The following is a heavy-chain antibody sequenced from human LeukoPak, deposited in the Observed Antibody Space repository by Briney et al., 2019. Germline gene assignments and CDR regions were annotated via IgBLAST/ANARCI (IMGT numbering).Heavy chain of an antibody. CDR2: ISAYNGNT. D-gene: IGHD3-9*01. J-gene: IGHJ4*02. CDR1: GYTFTSYG. CDR3: ARTPYDILTGYYSSLDY. Sequence: ASVNVSCKASGYTFTSYGISWVRQAPGQGLEWMGWISAYNGNTNYAQKLQGRVTMTTDTSTSTAYMELRSLRSDDTAVYYCARTPYDILTGYYSSLDYWGQGTLVTVSS. V-gene: IGHV1-18*01.